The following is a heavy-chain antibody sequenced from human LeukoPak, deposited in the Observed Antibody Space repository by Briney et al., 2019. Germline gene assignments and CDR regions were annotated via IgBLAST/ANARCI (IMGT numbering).Heavy chain of an antibody. CDR3: ASSGSYRFDY. CDR2: ITASGTAM. Sequence: GGSLRLSCAASGFTFSSYSMNWVRQAPGKGLEWVSHITASGTAMFYADSVKGRFTISRDNAKNSLYLQMNSLGDEDTAVYYCASSGSYRFDYWGQGTLVTVSS. D-gene: IGHD1-26*01. V-gene: IGHV3-48*02. CDR1: GFTFSSYS. J-gene: IGHJ4*02.